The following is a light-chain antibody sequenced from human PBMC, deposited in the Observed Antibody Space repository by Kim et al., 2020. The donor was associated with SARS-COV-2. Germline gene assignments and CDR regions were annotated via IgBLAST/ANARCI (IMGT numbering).Light chain of an antibody. CDR2: DKN. CDR1: SLRSYY. J-gene: IGLJ3*02. V-gene: IGLV3-19*01. CDR3: NSRDSSGNHWV. Sequence: ALGQTVRITCQGESLRSYYASWYRQKPGQAPVLVIYDKNNRPSGIPDRFSGSSSGNTASLTITGAQAEDEADYYCNSRDSSGNHWVFGGGTQLTVL.